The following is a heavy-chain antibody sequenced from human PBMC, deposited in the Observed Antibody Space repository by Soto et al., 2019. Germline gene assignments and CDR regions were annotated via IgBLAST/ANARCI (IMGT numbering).Heavy chain of an antibody. J-gene: IGHJ4*02. CDR2: IKSKTDGGTT. Sequence: PGGSLRLSCAASGFTFSNAWMSWVRQAPGKGLERVGRIKSKTDGGTTDYAAPVKGRFTISRDDSKNTLYLQMNSLKTEDTAVYYCTTYVGALGVDYWGQGTLVTVSS. CDR1: GFTFSNAW. V-gene: IGHV3-15*01. D-gene: IGHD1-26*01. CDR3: TTYVGALGVDY.